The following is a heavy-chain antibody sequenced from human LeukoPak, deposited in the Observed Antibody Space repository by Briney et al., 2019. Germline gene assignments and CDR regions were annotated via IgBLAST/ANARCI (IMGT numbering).Heavy chain of an antibody. CDR1: GGSFSGYY. Sequence: PSETLSLTCAVYGGSFSGYYWSWIRQPPGRGLEWIGEINHSGITNYNPSLKSRVTISVDTSKNQFSLKLSSVTAADTAVYYCARGLTMVRNKFDYWGQGTLVTVSS. CDR2: INHSGIT. V-gene: IGHV4-34*01. D-gene: IGHD3-10*01. J-gene: IGHJ4*02. CDR3: ARGLTMVRNKFDY.